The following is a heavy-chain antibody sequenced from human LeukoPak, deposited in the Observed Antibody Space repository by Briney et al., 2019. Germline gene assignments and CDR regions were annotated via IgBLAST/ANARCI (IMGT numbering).Heavy chain of an antibody. Sequence: GGSLRLSCAASGFTFSSYAMSWVRQAPGKGLEWVSAISGSGGSTYYADSVKGRFTISRDNSKNTLYLQMNSLRAEDTAVYYCAKDPSGGGYYLGGYWGQGTLVTVSS. CDR3: AKDPSGGGYYLGGY. J-gene: IGHJ4*02. CDR2: ISGSGGST. V-gene: IGHV3-23*01. D-gene: IGHD3-22*01. CDR1: GFTFSSYA.